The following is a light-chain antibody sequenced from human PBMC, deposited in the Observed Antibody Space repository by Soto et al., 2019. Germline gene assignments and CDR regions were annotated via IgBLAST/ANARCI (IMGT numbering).Light chain of an antibody. CDR2: EVS. V-gene: IGLV2-14*01. J-gene: IGLJ3*02. CDR1: NSDVGGYNH. Sequence: QSALTQPASVSGSPGQSITISCTGTNSDVGGYNHVSWYQQHPGKVPKLIIYEVSNRPSGVSNRFSGSKSGNTASLTISGLQAEDEADYYCNSYTSITFWVFGGGTKVTVL. CDR3: NSYTSITFWV.